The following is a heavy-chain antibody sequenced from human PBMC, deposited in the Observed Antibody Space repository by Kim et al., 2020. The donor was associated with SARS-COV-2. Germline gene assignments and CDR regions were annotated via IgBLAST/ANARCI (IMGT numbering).Heavy chain of an antibody. J-gene: IGHJ6*02. Sequence: ASVKVSCKASGDTFTTYGFTWVRPAPGQGLEWMGWISAYSGNTKYAQKVQGRVSMTTDTSTSTAYMELRNLRSDETAGYYCVRGDLLLWFGEVAGVSMDVWGQGTTVTVSS. D-gene: IGHD3-10*01. V-gene: IGHV1-18*01. CDR3: VRGDLLLWFGEVAGVSMDV. CDR1: GDTFTTYG. CDR2: ISAYSGNT.